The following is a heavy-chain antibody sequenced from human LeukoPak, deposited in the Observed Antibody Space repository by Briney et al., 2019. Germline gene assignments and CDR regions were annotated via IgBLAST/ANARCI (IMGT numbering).Heavy chain of an antibody. CDR3: ARDPLTLRRVGATKRYYYYGMDV. J-gene: IGHJ6*02. D-gene: IGHD1-26*01. CDR2: IFYSGST. Sequence: PSETLSLTCTVFGGSISSYYWNWIRQPPGKGLEWIGYIFYSGSTNYNPPLKSRVTISVDTSKNQFSLKLSSVTAADTAVYYCARDPLTLRRVGATKRYYYYGMDVWGQGTTVTVSS. V-gene: IGHV4-59*01. CDR1: GGSISSYY.